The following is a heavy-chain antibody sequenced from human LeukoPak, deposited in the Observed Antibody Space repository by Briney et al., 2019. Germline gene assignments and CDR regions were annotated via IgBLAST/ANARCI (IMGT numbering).Heavy chain of an antibody. CDR3: AREGYCSSTSCYGPFDY. Sequence: SETLSLTCTVSGGSISSYYWSWIRQPAGKGLEWIGRIYTSGSTNYNPSPKSRVTMSVDTSKNQFSLKLSSVTAADTAVYYCAREGYCSSTSCYGPFDYWGQGTLVTVSS. V-gene: IGHV4-4*07. CDR1: GGSISSYY. J-gene: IGHJ4*02. CDR2: IYTSGST. D-gene: IGHD2-2*01.